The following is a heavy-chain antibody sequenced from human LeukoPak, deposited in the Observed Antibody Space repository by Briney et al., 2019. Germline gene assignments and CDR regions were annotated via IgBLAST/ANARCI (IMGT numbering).Heavy chain of an antibody. Sequence: ASVKVSCKASGYTFTGYYMHWVRQTPGQGLEWMGWINPNSGGTNYAQKFQGRVTMTRDTSISTAYMELRSLRSDDTAVYCCASCSSGWSEFDYWGQGTLVTVSS. CDR3: ASCSSGWSEFDY. V-gene: IGHV1-2*02. D-gene: IGHD6-19*01. CDR2: INPNSGGT. CDR1: GYTFTGYY. J-gene: IGHJ4*02.